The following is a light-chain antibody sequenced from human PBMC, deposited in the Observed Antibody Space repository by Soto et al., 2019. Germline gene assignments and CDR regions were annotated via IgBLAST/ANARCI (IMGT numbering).Light chain of an antibody. J-gene: IGKJ1*01. CDR2: KAS. V-gene: IGKV1-5*03. CDR1: EDISTW. CDR3: LQLYNFSWT. Sequence: IQLTQSPSSLSASVGDGVTITCRANEDISTWLAWYQQRPGEAPNILIYKASNLQGGVPSRFSGSGSGTEFTLTISRLQPEDFATYYCLQLYNFSWTFGQGTKVDIK.